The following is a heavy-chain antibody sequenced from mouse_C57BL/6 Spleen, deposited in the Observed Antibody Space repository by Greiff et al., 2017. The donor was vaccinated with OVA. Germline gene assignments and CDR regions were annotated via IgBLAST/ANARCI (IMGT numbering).Heavy chain of an antibody. CDR1: GYSITSGYY. V-gene: IGHV3-6*01. Sequence: EVKLQESGPGLVKPSQSLSLTCSVTGYSITSGYYWNWIRQFPGNKLEWMGYISYDGSNNYNPSLKNRISITRDTSKNQFFLKLNSVTTEDTATYYCARDGITTVVAEAMDYWGQGTSVTVSS. CDR2: ISYDGSN. D-gene: IGHD1-1*01. CDR3: ARDGITTVVAEAMDY. J-gene: IGHJ4*01.